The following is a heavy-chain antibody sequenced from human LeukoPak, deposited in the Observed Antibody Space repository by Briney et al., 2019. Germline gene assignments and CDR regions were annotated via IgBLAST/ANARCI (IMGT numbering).Heavy chain of an antibody. CDR2: IYTSGGT. J-gene: IGHJ1*01. Sequence: PSETLSLTCTVSGVSISSYYWNWIRQPAGKGLEWIGRIYTSGGTNFNPSLKSRVTMSVDTSKNQFSLKLSSVTAADTAVYYCARGGVVTQPGYFQHWGQGTLVTVSS. CDR1: GVSISSYY. D-gene: IGHD3-3*01. V-gene: IGHV4-4*07. CDR3: ARGGVVTQPGYFQH.